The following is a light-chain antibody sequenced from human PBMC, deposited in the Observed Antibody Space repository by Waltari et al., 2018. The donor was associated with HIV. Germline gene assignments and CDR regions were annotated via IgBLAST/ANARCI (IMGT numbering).Light chain of an antibody. V-gene: IGKV1-5*03. CDR2: KAS. CDR1: QTISNY. Sequence: DIQMTQSPSTLSASIGDRVSTTCRASQTISNYLAWYQQRPGKAPNVLIYKASDLKSGFPSRFSGSGSGTEFTLIISSLQPDDFATYYCQQYDTYPWTFGQGTRVEIK. CDR3: QQYDTYPWT. J-gene: IGKJ1*01.